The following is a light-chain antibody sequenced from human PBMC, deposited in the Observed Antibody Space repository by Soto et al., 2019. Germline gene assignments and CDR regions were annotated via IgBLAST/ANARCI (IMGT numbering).Light chain of an antibody. J-gene: IGLJ1*01. CDR2: EVT. V-gene: IGLV2-8*01. Sequence: QSALTQPPSASGSPGQSVTISCTGTSSDVGGYNYVSWYQQHPGKAPKLIIYEVTQRPSGVPDRFSGSKSGNTTSLTVSGLQAEDEPDYYCCSYADSNSFYVFGTGTKLTVL. CDR1: SSDVGGYNY. CDR3: CSYADSNSFYV.